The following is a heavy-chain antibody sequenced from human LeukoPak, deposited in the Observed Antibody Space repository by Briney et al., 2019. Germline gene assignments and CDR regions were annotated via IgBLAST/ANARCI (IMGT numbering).Heavy chain of an antibody. D-gene: IGHD3-10*01. CDR3: AKGDFYGSGRDYCYYMDV. V-gene: IGHV3-23*01. Sequence: GGSLRLSCAASGITFSGSGMSWVRQAPGKGLEWVSAISGSGGRTYYADSVKGRFTISRDNSKNTLYLQMNSLRAEDTAVYNCAKGDFYGSGRDYCYYMDVWGKGTTVTISS. J-gene: IGHJ6*03. CDR1: GITFSGSG. CDR2: ISGSGGRT.